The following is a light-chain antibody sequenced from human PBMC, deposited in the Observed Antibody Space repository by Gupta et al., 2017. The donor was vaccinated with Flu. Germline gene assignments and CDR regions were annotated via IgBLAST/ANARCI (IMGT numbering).Light chain of an antibody. CDR1: QSFLYSSNNKNY. CDR3: QQDNNTPCT. V-gene: IGKV4-1*01. J-gene: IGKJ2*02. CDR2: WAS. Sequence: DIVITQSPDSLAVSLGERATINCRSSQSFLYSSNNKNYIAWYQQKPGQPPKVLIYWASTRESGVPDRFSGRGSGAEFTLTINSLRAEDVAVYYCQQDNNTPCTFGQRTKLDIK.